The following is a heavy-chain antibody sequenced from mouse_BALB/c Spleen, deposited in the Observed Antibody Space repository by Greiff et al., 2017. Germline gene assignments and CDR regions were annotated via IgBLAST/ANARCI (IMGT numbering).Heavy chain of an antibody. V-gene: IGHV3-2*02. Sequence: VQLQQSGPGLVKPSQSLSLTCTVTGYSITSDYAWNWIRQFPGNKLEWMGYISYSGSTSYNPSLKSRISITRDTSKNQFFLQLNSVTTEDTATYYCARFQYGNYFDYWGQGTTLTVSS. CDR1: GYSITSDYA. CDR2: ISYSGST. CDR3: ARFQYGNYFDY. D-gene: IGHD2-10*02. J-gene: IGHJ2*01.